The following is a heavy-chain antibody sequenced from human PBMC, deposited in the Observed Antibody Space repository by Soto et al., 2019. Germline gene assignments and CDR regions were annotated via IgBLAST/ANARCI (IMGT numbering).Heavy chain of an antibody. CDR1: GFTFDDYA. Sequence: DVQLVESGGGLVQPGRSLRLSCAASGFTFDDYAMHWVRQAPGKGLEWVSGISWNSGSIGYADSVKGRFTISRDNAKNSLYLQMNSLRAEDTALYYCAKDPHYDSSGIDYWGQGTLVTVSS. CDR2: ISWNSGSI. D-gene: IGHD3-22*01. V-gene: IGHV3-9*01. CDR3: AKDPHYDSSGIDY. J-gene: IGHJ4*02.